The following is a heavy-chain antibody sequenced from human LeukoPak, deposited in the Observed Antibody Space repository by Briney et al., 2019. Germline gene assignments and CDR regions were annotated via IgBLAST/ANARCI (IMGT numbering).Heavy chain of an antibody. D-gene: IGHD3-22*01. Sequence: PGGSLRLSCAASGFTFSSYAMSWVCQAPGKGLEWVSTMSGSGGSTYYADSVKGRFTISRDNSKNTLYLQMNSLRAEDTAVYYCAKTPSLYYYDSSGYFDYWGQGTLVTVSS. J-gene: IGHJ4*02. CDR1: GFTFSSYA. CDR2: MSGSGGST. CDR3: AKTPSLYYYDSSGYFDY. V-gene: IGHV3-23*01.